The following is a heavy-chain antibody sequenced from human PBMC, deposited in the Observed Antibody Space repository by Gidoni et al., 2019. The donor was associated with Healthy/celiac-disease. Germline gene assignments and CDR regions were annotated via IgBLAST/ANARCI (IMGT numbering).Heavy chain of an antibody. J-gene: IGHJ6*02. D-gene: IGHD2-2*01. CDR1: GGSISSYY. Sequence: QVQLQESGPGLVKPSETLSLTCTVSGGSISSYYWSWIRQPPGKGLEWIGYIYYSGSTNYNPSLKSRVTISVDTSKNQFSLKLSSVTAADTAVYYCAREGGRYCISTSCLYYYYGMDVWGQGTTVTVSS. CDR3: AREGGRYCISTSCLYYYYGMDV. V-gene: IGHV4-59*01. CDR2: IYYSGST.